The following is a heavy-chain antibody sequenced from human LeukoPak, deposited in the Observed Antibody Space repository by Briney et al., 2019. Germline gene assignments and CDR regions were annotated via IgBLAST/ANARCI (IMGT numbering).Heavy chain of an antibody. Sequence: ASVKVSCKASGYTFTVYYKHWVRQAPGQGLEWMGWINPNSGGTNYAQKFQGRVTMTRDTSISTAYMELSRLRSDDTAVYYCVCERQYSSSWYYFDYWGQGTLVTVSS. CDR1: GYTFTVYY. CDR2: INPNSGGT. D-gene: IGHD6-13*01. CDR3: VCERQYSSSWYYFDY. J-gene: IGHJ4*02. V-gene: IGHV1-2*02.